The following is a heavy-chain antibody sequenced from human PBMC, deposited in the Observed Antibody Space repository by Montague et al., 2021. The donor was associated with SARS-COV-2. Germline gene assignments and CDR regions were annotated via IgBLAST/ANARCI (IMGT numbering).Heavy chain of an antibody. CDR3: ARLKRYFDSSGSPSAFDF. V-gene: IGHV4-39*02. Sequence: SETLSLTCTVSGGSITNNIDYWAWIRQPPGKGLEWIGSTYYTGNTYHNPSLKSRVTISVVTSKNHFTLKLSSVTAAETAVYYCARLKRYFDSSGSPSAFDFWGQGTKVTVSS. D-gene: IGHD3-22*01. CDR1: GGSITNNIDY. CDR2: TYYTGNT. J-gene: IGHJ3*01.